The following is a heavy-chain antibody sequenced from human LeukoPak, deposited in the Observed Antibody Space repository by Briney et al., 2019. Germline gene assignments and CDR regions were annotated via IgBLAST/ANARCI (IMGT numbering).Heavy chain of an antibody. V-gene: IGHV4-59*08. CDR2: IYYSGST. J-gene: IGHJ4*02. Sequence: SETLSLTCTVSGGSISSYYWSWIRQPPGKGLEWIGYIYYSGSTNYNPSLKSRVTISVDTSKNQFSLKLSSVTAADTAVYYCARRVTMVRGRCLDYWGQGTLVTVSS. CDR3: ARRVTMVRGRCLDY. D-gene: IGHD3-10*01. CDR1: GGSISSYY.